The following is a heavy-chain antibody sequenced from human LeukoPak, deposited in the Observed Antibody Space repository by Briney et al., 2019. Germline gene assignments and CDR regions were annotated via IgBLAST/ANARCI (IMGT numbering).Heavy chain of an antibody. Sequence: GGSLRLSCAASGFTFSSYSMNWVRQAPGKGLEWVSSISSSSSYIYYADSVKGRFTISRDNSKNTLYLQMNSLRAEDTAVYYCARDQMRYGDYGIGAFDIWGQGTMVTVSS. J-gene: IGHJ3*02. V-gene: IGHV3-21*01. D-gene: IGHD4-17*01. CDR3: ARDQMRYGDYGIGAFDI. CDR2: ISSSSSYI. CDR1: GFTFSSYS.